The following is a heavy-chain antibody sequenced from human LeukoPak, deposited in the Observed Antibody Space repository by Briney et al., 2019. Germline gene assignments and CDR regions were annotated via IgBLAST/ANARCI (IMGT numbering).Heavy chain of an antibody. D-gene: IGHD3-22*01. Sequence: TGGSLRLSCAASGFTFSSYAMSWVRQAPGKGLEWVSAISGSGGSTYYADSVKGRFTISRDNSKNTLYLQMNSLRAEDTALYYCARNLMGYYDSSGYYYFGQGTLVTVSS. J-gene: IGHJ4*02. CDR3: ARNLMGYYDSSGYYY. CDR1: GFTFSSYA. V-gene: IGHV3-23*01. CDR2: ISGSGGST.